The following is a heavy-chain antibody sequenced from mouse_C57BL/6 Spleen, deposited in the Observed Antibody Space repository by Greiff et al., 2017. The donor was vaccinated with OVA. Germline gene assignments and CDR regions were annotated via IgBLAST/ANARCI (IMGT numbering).Heavy chain of an antibody. CDR1: GFTFSDYG. Sequence: DVQLVESGGGLVKPGGSLKLSCAASGFTFSDYGMHWVRQAPEKGLEWVAYISSGSSTIYYADTVKGRFTISRDNAKNTLFLQMTSLRSEDTAMYYCARGITTVVATGVDYWGQGTTLTVSS. V-gene: IGHV5-17*01. D-gene: IGHD1-1*01. J-gene: IGHJ2*01. CDR2: ISSGSSTI. CDR3: ARGITTVVATGVDY.